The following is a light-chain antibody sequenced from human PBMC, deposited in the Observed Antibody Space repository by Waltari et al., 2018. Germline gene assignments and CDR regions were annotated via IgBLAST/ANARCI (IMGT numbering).Light chain of an antibody. V-gene: IGKV1-5*03. CDR2: KGF. CDR1: QSISSW. CDR3: QQYNSYSRT. J-gene: IGKJ1*01. Sequence: DIQMTQSPSTLSASGCDRVTITCRASQSISSWLAWYQQNPGKAPKLLISKGFCLESGVPSRLSGRGSGQELNITISSLQPDDFATYYCQQYNSYSRTFGQGTKVEIK.